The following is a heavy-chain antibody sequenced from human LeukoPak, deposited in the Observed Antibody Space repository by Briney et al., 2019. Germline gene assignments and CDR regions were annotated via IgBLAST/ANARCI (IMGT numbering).Heavy chain of an antibody. Sequence: GGSLRLSCEASGLTFQRYGVSWVRQAPGKGPEWVSNISGSGGGTHYASSVKDRAAISRDNSKNTVYLQINGLRAEDTAVYFCAKGDENYYSMDVWGRGTTVTVSS. CDR1: GLTFQRYG. V-gene: IGHV3-23*01. CDR2: ISGSGGGT. CDR3: AKGDENYYSMDV. D-gene: IGHD3-16*01. J-gene: IGHJ6*03.